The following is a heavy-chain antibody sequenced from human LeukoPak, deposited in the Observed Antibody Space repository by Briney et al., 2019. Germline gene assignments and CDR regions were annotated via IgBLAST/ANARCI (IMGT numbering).Heavy chain of an antibody. J-gene: IGHJ1*01. V-gene: IGHV3-30*18. CDR3: AKERSSGWYGYMLQ. D-gene: IGHD6-19*01. CDR2: ISYDGSNK. Sequence: PGGSLRLSCAASGFTFSSYGMHWVRQAPGKGLEWVAIISYDGSNKYYADSVKGRFTISRDNSKNTLYLQMNSLRAEDTAAYYCAKERSSGWYGYMLQWGQGTLVTVSS. CDR1: GFTFSSYG.